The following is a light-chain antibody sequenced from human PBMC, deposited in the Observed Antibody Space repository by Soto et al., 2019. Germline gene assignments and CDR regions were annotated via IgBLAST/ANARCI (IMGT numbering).Light chain of an antibody. Sequence: QSALTQPASVSGSPGQSIIISCTGTSSDVGGYNYVSWYQQYPGKAPKLMIYEVSNRPSGVSNRFSGSKSGNTASLTISGLQTEDEADYYCSSYTSNSTWVFGGGTKLTVL. CDR1: SSDVGGYNY. J-gene: IGLJ3*02. V-gene: IGLV2-14*01. CDR2: EVS. CDR3: SSYTSNSTWV.